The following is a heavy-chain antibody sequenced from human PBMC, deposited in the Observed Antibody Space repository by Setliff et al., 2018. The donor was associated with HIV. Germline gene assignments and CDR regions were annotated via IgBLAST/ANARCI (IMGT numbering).Heavy chain of an antibody. CDR2: INAGNGNT. CDR1: GYTFTNYA. Sequence: ASVKVSCKASGYTFTNYAMHWLRQAPGQRLEWMGWINAGNGNTRYSQEFQGRVTITRDTSATTAYMELSSLRSEDMGLYYCATDPGYSSTWYSESFQHWGQGTVVTVSS. V-gene: IGHV1-3*03. D-gene: IGHD6-13*01. CDR3: ATDPGYSSTWYSESFQH. J-gene: IGHJ1*01.